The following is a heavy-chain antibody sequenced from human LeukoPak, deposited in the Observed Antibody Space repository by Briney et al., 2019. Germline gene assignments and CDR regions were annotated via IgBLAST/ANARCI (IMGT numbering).Heavy chain of an antibody. CDR2: INHSGST. Sequence: PSETLSLSCAVYGGSFSGYYWSWIRQPPGKGLEWIGDINHSGSTNYNPSLKSRVTISVDTSKNQFSLKLSSVTAADTAVYYCARAGKVSSSSSSYYYYYYMDVWGKGTTVTVSS. J-gene: IGHJ6*03. CDR3: ARAGKVSSSSSSYYYYYYMDV. CDR1: GGSFSGYY. V-gene: IGHV4-34*01. D-gene: IGHD6-6*01.